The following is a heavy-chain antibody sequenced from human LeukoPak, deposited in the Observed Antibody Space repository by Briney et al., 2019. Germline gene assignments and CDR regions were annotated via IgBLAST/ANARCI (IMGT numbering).Heavy chain of an antibody. Sequence: SETLSLTCTVSGYSLCRGYYWGWIRQPPGKGLERIGSIYHRRSPHHNPPLKSRVTISLDTSQNLFSLELSPGPAPDPALYCCARDTAGIVGAAFDYWGQGTLVTVSS. V-gene: IGHV4-38-2*02. CDR2: IYHRRSP. CDR1: GYSLCRGYY. D-gene: IGHD1-26*01. CDR3: ARDTAGIVGAAFDY. J-gene: IGHJ4*02.